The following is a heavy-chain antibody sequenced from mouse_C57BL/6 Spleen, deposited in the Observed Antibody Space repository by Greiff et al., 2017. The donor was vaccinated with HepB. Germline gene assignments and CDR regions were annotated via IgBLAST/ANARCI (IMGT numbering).Heavy chain of an antibody. CDR3: AKWLLEYFDY. Sequence: QVQLQQSGPELVKPGASVKISCKASGYAFSSSWMNWVKQRPGKGLEWIGRIYPGDGDTNYNGKFKGKATLTADKTSSTAYMQLSSLTSEDSAVYFCAKWLLEYFDYWGQGTTLTVSS. D-gene: IGHD2-3*01. CDR2: IYPGDGDT. CDR1: GYAFSSSW. J-gene: IGHJ2*01. V-gene: IGHV1-82*01.